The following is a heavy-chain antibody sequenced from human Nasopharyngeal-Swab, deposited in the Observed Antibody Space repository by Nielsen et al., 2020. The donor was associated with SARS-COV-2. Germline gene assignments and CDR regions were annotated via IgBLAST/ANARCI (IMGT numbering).Heavy chain of an antibody. CDR1: SGSISSYY. V-gene: IGHV4-59*01. Sequence: SETLSLTCTPSSGSISSYYWSWIRQPPGKGLEWIGYIYYSGSTNYNPSLKSRVTISVDTSKNQFSLKLSSVTAADTAVYYCARDSGPGYSYGSFDYWGQGTLVTVSS. CDR3: ARDSGPGYSYGSFDY. D-gene: IGHD5-18*01. J-gene: IGHJ4*02. CDR2: IYYSGST.